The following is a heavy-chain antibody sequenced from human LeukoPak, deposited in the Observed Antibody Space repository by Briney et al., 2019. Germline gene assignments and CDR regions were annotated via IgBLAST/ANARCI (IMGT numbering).Heavy chain of an antibody. CDR2: IRFDGSNK. D-gene: IGHD4-17*01. CDR3: VRDYADYVGYFFFDY. J-gene: IGHJ4*02. V-gene: IGHV3-30*02. CDR1: GFTLNTYG. Sequence: GGSLRLSCAASGFTLNTYGMHWVRQAPGKGLEWVAFIRFDGSNKYYADSAKGRFTISRDNSQNTLYLQMNSLRAEDTAVYYCVRDYADYVGYFFFDYWGRGTLVTVSS.